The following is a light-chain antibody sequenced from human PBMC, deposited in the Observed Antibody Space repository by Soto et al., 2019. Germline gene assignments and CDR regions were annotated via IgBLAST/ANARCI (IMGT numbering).Light chain of an antibody. Sequence: QSALTQPASVSGSPGQSITISCTGTSSDVGSYNLVSWYQQHPGKAPKLMIYEGSKRPSGVSNRFSGSKSGNTASLTISGLQAEDEADYYCCSYAGDNTYVFGTGTQLTVL. CDR2: EGS. CDR1: SSDVGSYNL. V-gene: IGLV2-23*01. CDR3: CSYAGDNTYV. J-gene: IGLJ1*01.